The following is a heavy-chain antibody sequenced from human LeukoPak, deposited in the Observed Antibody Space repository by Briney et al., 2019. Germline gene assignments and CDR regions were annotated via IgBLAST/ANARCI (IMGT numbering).Heavy chain of an antibody. D-gene: IGHD2-2*01. CDR3: ARVARCTSCFDVGY. CDR1: GDSISTSNSY. CDR2: IYYSGNT. V-gene: IGHV4-39*01. Sequence: PSETLSLTCTVSGDSISTSNSYWGWIRQPPGKGLEWIGSIYYSGNTYYNASLKSRVTISVDTSKNQFSLKLNSVTAADTAVYYCARVARCTSCFDVGYWGQGTLVTVSS. J-gene: IGHJ4*02.